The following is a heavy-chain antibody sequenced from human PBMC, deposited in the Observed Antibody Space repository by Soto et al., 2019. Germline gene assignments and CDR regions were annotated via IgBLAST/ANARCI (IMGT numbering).Heavy chain of an antibody. V-gene: IGHV4-34*01. D-gene: IGHD3-9*01. CDR3: ATDILTGYYDGMDV. J-gene: IGHJ6*02. CDR2: INHSGST. CDR1: GGSFSGYY. Sequence: SETLSLTCAVYGGSFSGYYWSWIRQPPGKGLEWIGEINHSGSTNYNPSLKSRVTISVDTSKNQFSLKLSSVTAADTAVYYCATDILTGYYDGMDVWGQGTTVT.